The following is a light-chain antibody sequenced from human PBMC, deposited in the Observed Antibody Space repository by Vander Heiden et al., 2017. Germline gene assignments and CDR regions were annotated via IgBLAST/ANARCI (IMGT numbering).Light chain of an antibody. V-gene: IGKV1-39*01. J-gene: IGKJ1*01. CDR3: QQSYSTPQGT. CDR1: QSISSY. CDR2: AAS. Sequence: DIQMTQSPSSLSASVGDRVTITCRASQSISSYLNWYQQKPGKAPKLLIYAASSLQSGVPSRFSGSGSGTDFTLTISSLQPEDFATYYCQQSYSTPQGTLGKGTKVQIK.